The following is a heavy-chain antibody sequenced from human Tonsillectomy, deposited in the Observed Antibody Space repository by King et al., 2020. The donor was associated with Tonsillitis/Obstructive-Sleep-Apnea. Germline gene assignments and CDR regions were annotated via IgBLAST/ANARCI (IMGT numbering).Heavy chain of an antibody. D-gene: IGHD5-18*01. Sequence: VQLQQWGAGLLKPSETLSLTCAVYGGSFSGYYWSWIRQPPGKGLDWIGEINHSGSTNYNPSLKSRVTISVDTSKNQFSLKLSSVTAADTAVYYCARVSHSTDAFDIWGQGTMVTVSS. CDR1: GGSFSGYY. CDR2: INHSGST. J-gene: IGHJ3*02. CDR3: ARVSHSTDAFDI. V-gene: IGHV4-34*01.